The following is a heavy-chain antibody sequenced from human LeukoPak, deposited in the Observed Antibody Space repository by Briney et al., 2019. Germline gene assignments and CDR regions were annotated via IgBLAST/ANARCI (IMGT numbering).Heavy chain of an antibody. Sequence: GASVKVSCKASGYTFTSHYMHWVRQAPGQGLEWMGIINPSGGSTSYAQKFQGRVTMTRDTSTSTVYMELSSLRSEDTAVYYCARGVDMAAAGRQIDYWGQGTLVTVSS. J-gene: IGHJ4*02. V-gene: IGHV1-46*01. CDR3: ARGVDMAAAGRQIDY. CDR1: GYTFTSHY. D-gene: IGHD6-13*01. CDR2: INPSGGST.